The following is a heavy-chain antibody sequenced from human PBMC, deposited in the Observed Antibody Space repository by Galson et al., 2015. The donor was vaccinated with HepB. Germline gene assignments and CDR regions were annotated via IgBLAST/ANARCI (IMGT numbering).Heavy chain of an antibody. D-gene: IGHD3-3*01. CDR1: GYTFTSYG. CDR2: ISAYNGNT. J-gene: IGHJ6*03. Sequence: SVKVSCKASGYTFTSYGISWVRQAPGQGLEWMGWISAYNGNTNYAQKLQGRVTMTTDTSTSTAYMELRSLRSDDTAVYYCARYYDFWSGYYSYYYYYMDVWGKGTTVTVSS. V-gene: IGHV1-18*04. CDR3: ARYYDFWSGYYSYYYYYMDV.